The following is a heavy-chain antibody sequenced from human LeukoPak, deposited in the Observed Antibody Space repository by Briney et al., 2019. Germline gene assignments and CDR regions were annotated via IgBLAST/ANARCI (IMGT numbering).Heavy chain of an antibody. Sequence: GGSLRLSCAASGFTVSSNYMSWVRQAPGKGLEWVSVIYSGGSTYYADSVKGRFTISRHNSKNTLYLQMNSLRAEDTAVYSCARTPYDSSGYPDSVGYWGQGTLVTVSS. V-gene: IGHV3-53*01. D-gene: IGHD3-22*01. CDR2: IYSGGST. J-gene: IGHJ4*02. CDR3: ARTPYDSSGYPDSVGY. CDR1: GFTVSSNY.